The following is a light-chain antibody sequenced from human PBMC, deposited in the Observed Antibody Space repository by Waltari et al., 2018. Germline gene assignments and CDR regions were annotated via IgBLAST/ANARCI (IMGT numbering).Light chain of an antibody. Sequence: EIVMTQSPATLSVSPWERATLSCRASQSISSDLAWYQQKPGHAPRLLIYGASTRATGIPDRFSGSGSGTEFTLTISSLQSEDFAVYYCQQYYRWWTFGLGTKVERK. CDR2: GAS. CDR3: QQYYRWWT. J-gene: IGKJ1*01. V-gene: IGKV3-15*01. CDR1: QSISSD.